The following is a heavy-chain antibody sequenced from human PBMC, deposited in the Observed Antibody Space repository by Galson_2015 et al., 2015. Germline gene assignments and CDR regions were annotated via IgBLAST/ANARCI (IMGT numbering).Heavy chain of an antibody. V-gene: IGHV3-30*18. CDR2: MAADGSSK. D-gene: IGHD3-10*01. Sequence: SLRLSCAASGFTFSNYGMHWVRQAPGKGLEWVAVMAADGSSKFYLDSVQGRFTISRDNSKNTLYLQMDSLRAEDTAVYYCAKEAVLNTMVRGFDYWGQGILVTVSS. J-gene: IGHJ4*02. CDR1: GFTFSNYG. CDR3: AKEAVLNTMVRGFDY.